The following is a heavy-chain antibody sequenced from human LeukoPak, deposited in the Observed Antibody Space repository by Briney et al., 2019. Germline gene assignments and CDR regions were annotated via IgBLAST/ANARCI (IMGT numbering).Heavy chain of an antibody. CDR3: ARGGWYSHL. Sequence: PSETLSLTCAVYGGSFSGYYWSWIRQPPGKGLEWIGEINHSGSTNYNPSLKSRVTISVDTSKNQFYLKLSSVTGADTAVYYCARGGWYSHLWGQGALVTVSS. J-gene: IGHJ5*02. V-gene: IGHV4-34*01. D-gene: IGHD6-19*01. CDR1: GGSFSGYY. CDR2: INHSGST.